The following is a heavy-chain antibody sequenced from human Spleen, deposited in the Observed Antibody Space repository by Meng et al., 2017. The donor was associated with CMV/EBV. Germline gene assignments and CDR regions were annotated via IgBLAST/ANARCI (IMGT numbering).Heavy chain of an antibody. Sequence: CGVSSGSISTSSCCWAWIRRSPGKGLEWIGSMYYNGSPNYNPSLKSRVTISADTSKNQFSLKVTSVTAADTAVYYCARGDTISGYYWGQGTLVTVSS. CDR1: SGSISTSSCC. V-gene: IGHV4-39*07. CDR3: ARGDTISGYY. J-gene: IGHJ4*02. D-gene: IGHD5-24*01. CDR2: MYYNGSP.